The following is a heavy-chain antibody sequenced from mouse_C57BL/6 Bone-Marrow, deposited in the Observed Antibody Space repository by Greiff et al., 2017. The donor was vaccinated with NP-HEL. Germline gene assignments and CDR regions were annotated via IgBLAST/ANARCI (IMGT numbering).Heavy chain of an antibody. Sequence: EVQLQQSGPELVKPGASVKISCKASGYTFTDYYMNWVKQSHGKSLEWIGDINPNNGGTSYNQKFKGKATLTVDKSSSTAYMELRSLTSEDSAVYYCASEVRRFYYAMDYWGQGTSVTVSS. CDR3: ASEVRRFYYAMDY. CDR1: GYTFTDYY. CDR2: INPNNGGT. J-gene: IGHJ4*01. V-gene: IGHV1-26*01. D-gene: IGHD2-14*01.